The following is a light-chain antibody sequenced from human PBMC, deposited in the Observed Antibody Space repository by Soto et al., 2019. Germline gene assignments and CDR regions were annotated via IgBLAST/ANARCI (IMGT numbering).Light chain of an antibody. Sequence: DIQMTQSPSSLSASVGDRVTITCRASQSISSYLNWYQQKPGKAPKLLIYAASSLQSGVPSRFSGGGSGTDFTPTISSLQPEDFATYYCQQSYSTPLTFGGGTKVEIK. CDR1: QSISSY. CDR2: AAS. V-gene: IGKV1-39*01. J-gene: IGKJ4*01. CDR3: QQSYSTPLT.